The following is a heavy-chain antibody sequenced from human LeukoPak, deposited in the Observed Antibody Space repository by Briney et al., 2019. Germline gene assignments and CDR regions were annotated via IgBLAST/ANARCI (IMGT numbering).Heavy chain of an antibody. CDR3: AEGHSSWYPGSVDY. Sequence: GRSLRLSCAASGFTFSSYGMHWVRQAPGKGLEWVAVISYDGSNKYYADSVKGRFTISRDNSKNTLYLQMNSLRAEDTAVYYCAEGHSSWYPGSVDYWGQGTLVTVSS. J-gene: IGHJ4*02. CDR1: GFTFSSYG. V-gene: IGHV3-30*18. CDR2: ISYDGSNK. D-gene: IGHD6-13*01.